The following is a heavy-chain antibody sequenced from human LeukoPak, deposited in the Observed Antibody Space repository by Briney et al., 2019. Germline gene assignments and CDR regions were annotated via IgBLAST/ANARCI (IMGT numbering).Heavy chain of an antibody. V-gene: IGHV3-21*01. Sequence: PGRSLRLSCAASGFTFSTYIMNWVRQTPGKGLEWVSSIGTSTSYIYYADSVKGRFTISRDNSKNTLYLQMNSLRAEDTAVYYCARGPSGYHNTGGQGTLVTVSS. CDR1: GFTFSTYI. J-gene: IGHJ4*02. CDR2: IGTSTSYI. D-gene: IGHD5-12*01. CDR3: ARGPSGYHNT.